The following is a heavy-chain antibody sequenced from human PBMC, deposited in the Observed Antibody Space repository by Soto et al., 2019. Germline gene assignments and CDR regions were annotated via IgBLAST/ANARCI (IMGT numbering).Heavy chain of an antibody. D-gene: IGHD3-16*02. CDR2: ISYDGSNK. V-gene: IGHV3-30*03. Sequence: QVQLVESGGGVVQPGRSLRLSCAASGFTFSSYGMHWVRQAPGKGLEWVAVISYDGSNKYYADSVKGRFTISRDNSKNTLYLQMNSLRAEDTAVYYCARTYYDYGWGSYRHNDAFDIWGQGTMVTVSS. CDR3: ARTYYDYGWGSYRHNDAFDI. J-gene: IGHJ3*02. CDR1: GFTFSSYG.